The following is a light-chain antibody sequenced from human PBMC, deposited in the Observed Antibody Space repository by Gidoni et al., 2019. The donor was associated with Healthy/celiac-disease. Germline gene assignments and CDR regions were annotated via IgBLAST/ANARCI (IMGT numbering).Light chain of an antibody. CDR3: QQTYSTPLT. CDR2: AAS. CDR1: QSISTY. Sequence: DIQMTQSPSSLSASVGDGVTITCRTSQSISTYLNWYQQKPGKAPKLLLYAASSLQGGVPSRFSGSGSGTDFTLTISSLQPEDFATYYCQQTYSTPLTFGGGTKVEI. J-gene: IGKJ4*01. V-gene: IGKV1-39*01.